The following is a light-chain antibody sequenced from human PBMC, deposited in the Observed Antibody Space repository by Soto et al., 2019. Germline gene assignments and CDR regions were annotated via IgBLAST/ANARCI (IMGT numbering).Light chain of an antibody. CDR2: AAS. J-gene: IGKJ1*01. CDR1: QSVSSTL. V-gene: IGKV1-39*01. CDR3: QQSRT. Sequence: TQSPVALSLSSGERATLSCRASQSVSSTLLTWYQQKPGKAPKLLIYAASSLQSGVPSRFSGSGSGTDFTLTISSLQPEDFATYYCQQSRTFGQGTKVEIK.